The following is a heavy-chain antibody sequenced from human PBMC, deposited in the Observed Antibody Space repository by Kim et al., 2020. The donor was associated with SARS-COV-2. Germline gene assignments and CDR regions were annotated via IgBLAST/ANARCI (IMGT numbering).Heavy chain of an antibody. J-gene: IGHJ4*02. CDR2: ISYDGSNK. CDR3: AKDHKVAGTVFAPPPVDY. D-gene: IGHD6-19*01. V-gene: IGHV3-30*18. CDR1: GFTFSSYG. Sequence: GGSLRLSCAASGFTFSSYGMHWVRQAPGKGLEWVAVISYDGSNKYYADSVKGRFTISRDNSKNTLYLQMNSLRAEDTAVYYCAKDHKVAGTVFAPPPVDYWGQGTLVTVSS.